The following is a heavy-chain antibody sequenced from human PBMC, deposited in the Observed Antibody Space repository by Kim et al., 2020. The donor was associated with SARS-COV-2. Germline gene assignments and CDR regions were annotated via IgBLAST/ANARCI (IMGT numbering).Heavy chain of an antibody. D-gene: IGHD3-10*01. V-gene: IGHV3-9*01. Sequence: GGSLRLSCAASGFSFDDYAMHWVRQVPGKGLEWVSGISWNSRSIGYADSVKGRFTISRDNAKNSLYLQMNSLRTEDTALYYCAKASSGALDGMDVWGQGTTVTVSS. CDR1: GFSFDDYA. CDR2: ISWNSRSI. CDR3: AKASSGALDGMDV. J-gene: IGHJ6*02.